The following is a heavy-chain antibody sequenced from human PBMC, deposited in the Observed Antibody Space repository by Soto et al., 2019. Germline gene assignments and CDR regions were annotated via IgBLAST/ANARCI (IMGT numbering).Heavy chain of an antibody. D-gene: IGHD4-17*01. CDR2: ISAYNGNT. V-gene: IGHV1-18*01. CDR1: GYTFTSYG. CDR3: ARVPADYGDYAYFQH. J-gene: IGHJ1*01. Sequence: QVQLVQSGAEVKKPGASVKVSCKASGYTFTSYGISWVRQAPGQGLEWMGWISAYNGNTNYAQKLQGRVTMTTDTATSTAYMELRSLRSDDTAAYYCARVPADYGDYAYFQHWGQGTLVTVSS.